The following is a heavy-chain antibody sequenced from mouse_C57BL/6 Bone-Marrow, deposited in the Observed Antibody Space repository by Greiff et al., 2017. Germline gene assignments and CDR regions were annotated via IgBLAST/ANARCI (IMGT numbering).Heavy chain of an antibody. CDR3: ARGGNYGGYYCDY. CDR2: FHPYNDDT. D-gene: IGHD2-1*01. CDR1: GYTFTTYP. Sequence: VKLQESGAELVKPGASVKMSCKASGYTFTTYPIEWMKQNHGKSLEWIGNFHPYNDDTKYNEKFKGKATLNVEKSSSTVYLELSRLTSDDSAVYYCARGGNYGGYYCDYWGQGTTLTVSS. J-gene: IGHJ2*01. V-gene: IGHV1-47*01.